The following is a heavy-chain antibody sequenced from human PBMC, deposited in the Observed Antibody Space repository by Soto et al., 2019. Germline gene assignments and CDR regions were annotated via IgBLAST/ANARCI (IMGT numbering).Heavy chain of an antibody. Sequence: ASVKVSCKASGGTFSSYAISWVRQAPGQGLEWMGGIIPIFGTANYAQKFQGRVTITADESTSTAYMELSSMRSEDTAVYYCARDIVVVPASYYYYYGMDVWGQGTTVTVSS. D-gene: IGHD2-2*01. CDR3: ARDIVVVPASYYYYYGMDV. J-gene: IGHJ6*02. V-gene: IGHV1-69*13. CDR2: IIPIFGTA. CDR1: GGTFSSYA.